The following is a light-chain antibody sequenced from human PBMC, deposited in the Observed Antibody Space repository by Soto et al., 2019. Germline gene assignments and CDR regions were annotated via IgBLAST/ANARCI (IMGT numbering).Light chain of an antibody. CDR3: QQYSASPRT. Sequence: PGERATLSCGARRTVDGNYVAWYHQKPGQAARLPIHRASPRAPCSLDRFSASGAGTDFTLTISRLGPVDSAVYYCQQYSASPRTFGPGPKVDI. J-gene: IGKJ3*01. V-gene: IGKV3-20*01. CDR2: RAS. CDR1: RTVDGNY.